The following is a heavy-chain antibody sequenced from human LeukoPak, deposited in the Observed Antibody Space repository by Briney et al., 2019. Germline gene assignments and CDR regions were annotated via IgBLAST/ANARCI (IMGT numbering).Heavy chain of an antibody. CDR3: AREVLLWFGELDSSHNWFDP. CDR2: ISYSGST. CDR1: GGSISTNSYY. V-gene: IGHV4-39*07. Sequence: KASETLSLTCTVSGGSISTNSYYWGWIRQPPGKGLEWIGSISYSGSTHYNPSLKSRVTISVDTSKNQFSLKLSSVTAADTAVYYCAREVLLWFGELDSSHNWFDPWGQGTLVTVSS. J-gene: IGHJ5*02. D-gene: IGHD3-10*01.